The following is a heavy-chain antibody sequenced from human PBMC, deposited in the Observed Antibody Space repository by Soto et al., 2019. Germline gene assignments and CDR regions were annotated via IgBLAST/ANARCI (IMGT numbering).Heavy chain of an antibody. V-gene: IGHV4-39*07. J-gene: IGHJ3*02. D-gene: IGHD1-26*01. Sequence: PSETLSLTCTVSGGSISSGGYYWSWIRQPPGKGLEWIGEINHSGSTNYNPSLKSRVTISVDTSKNQFSLKLSSVTAADTAVYYCAREQVGATFNDAFDIWGQGTMVTVSS. CDR3: AREQVGATFNDAFDI. CDR2: INHSGST. CDR1: GGSISSGGYY.